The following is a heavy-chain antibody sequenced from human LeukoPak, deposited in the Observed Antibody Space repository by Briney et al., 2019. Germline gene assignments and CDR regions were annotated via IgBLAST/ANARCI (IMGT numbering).Heavy chain of an antibody. J-gene: IGHJ3*02. CDR2: IIPILGIA. Sequence: GSSVKVSCKASGGTFSSYAITWVRQAPGQGLEWMGRIIPILGIANYAQKFQGRVTITADKSTSTAYMELSSLRSEDTAVYYCAREGSSHDAFDIWGQGTMVCVSS. CDR3: AREGSSHDAFDI. D-gene: IGHD6-13*01. CDR1: GGTFSSYA. V-gene: IGHV1-69*04.